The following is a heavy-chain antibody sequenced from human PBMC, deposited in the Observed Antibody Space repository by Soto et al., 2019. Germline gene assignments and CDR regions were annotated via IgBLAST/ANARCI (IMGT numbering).Heavy chain of an antibody. CDR2: INAGNGNT. Sequence: ASVKVSCKASGYTFTSYAMHWVRQAPGQRLEWMGWINAGNGNTKYSQKFQGRVTITRDTSASTAYMELSSLRSEDTAVYYCARGYYYGSGRSYGMDVWGQGTTVTVSS. V-gene: IGHV1-3*01. CDR3: ARGYYYGSGRSYGMDV. J-gene: IGHJ6*02. CDR1: GYTFTSYA. D-gene: IGHD3-10*01.